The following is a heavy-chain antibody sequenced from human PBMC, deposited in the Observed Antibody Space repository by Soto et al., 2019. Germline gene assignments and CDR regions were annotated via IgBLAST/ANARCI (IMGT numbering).Heavy chain of an antibody. Sequence: EVQLVESGGGLVQPGGSLRLSCVASGFTFSGYWMHWVRQAPGKGLVWVSRINSDGSSTSYADSVKGRFTISRDNAKNTLYLQMNSLRAEDTAVYYCARCGYTYGYDGDVWGQGTTVTVSS. J-gene: IGHJ6*02. CDR3: ARCGYTYGYDGDV. V-gene: IGHV3-74*01. D-gene: IGHD5-18*01. CDR1: GFTFSGYW. CDR2: INSDGSST.